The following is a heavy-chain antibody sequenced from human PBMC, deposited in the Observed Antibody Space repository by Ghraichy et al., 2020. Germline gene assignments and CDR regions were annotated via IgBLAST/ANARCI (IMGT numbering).Heavy chain of an antibody. CDR2: IKPSGSET. CDR1: GFSFGTYW. V-gene: IGHV3-7*01. Sequence: GGSLRLSCAASGFSFGTYWMRWVRQAPGQGLEWVATIKPSGSETHYVDSVKGRFTISRDNGKNSVYLQMIGLRTEDTAVYYCARAWLYTTLYFFEDWCHGTLLTVSS. J-gene: IGHJ4*01. CDR3: ARAWLYTTLYFFED. D-gene: IGHD1-26*01.